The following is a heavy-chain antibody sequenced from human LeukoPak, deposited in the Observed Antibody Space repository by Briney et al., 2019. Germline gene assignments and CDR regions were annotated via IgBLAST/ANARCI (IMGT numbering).Heavy chain of an antibody. CDR1: GGSISSSSYY. CDR3: AREGGYYGSGSS. D-gene: IGHD3-10*01. J-gene: IGHJ5*02. CDR2: IYYSGST. V-gene: IGHV4-39*02. Sequence: SETLSLTCTVSGGSISSSSYYWGWIRQPPGKGLEWIGSIYYSGSTYYDPSLKSRVTISVDTSKNQFSLKLSSVTAADTAVYYCAREGGYYGSGSSWGQGTLVTVSS.